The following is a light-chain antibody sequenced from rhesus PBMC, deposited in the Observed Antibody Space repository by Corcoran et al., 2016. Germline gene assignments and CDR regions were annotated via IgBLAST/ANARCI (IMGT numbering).Light chain of an antibody. V-gene: IGLV3-25*02. Sequence: SYDLTQPPSVSEASGQTARITCEGDNIGSENVQWYQQKPAQAPVLVIYADSERPSGIPERCSGSNSGNTATLTISGVEAGDEADYDCQVWDRSSNIFGAGTRLTVL. CDR3: QVWDRSSNI. J-gene: IGLJ1*01. CDR2: ADS. CDR1: NIGSEN.